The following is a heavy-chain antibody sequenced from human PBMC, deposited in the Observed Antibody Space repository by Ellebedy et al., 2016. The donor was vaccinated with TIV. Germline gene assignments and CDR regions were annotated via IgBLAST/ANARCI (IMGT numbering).Heavy chain of an antibody. V-gene: IGHV4-34*01. D-gene: IGHD2-15*01. CDR1: GGSFSGYY. Sequence: SETLSLXCAVYGGSFSGYYWSWIRQHPGKGLEWIGYIYYSGSTYYNPSLKSRVTISVDTSKNQFSLKLSSVTAADTAVYYCASRYCSGGSCYKPFDYWGQGTLVTVSS. CDR3: ASRYCSGGSCYKPFDY. J-gene: IGHJ4*02. CDR2: IYYSGST.